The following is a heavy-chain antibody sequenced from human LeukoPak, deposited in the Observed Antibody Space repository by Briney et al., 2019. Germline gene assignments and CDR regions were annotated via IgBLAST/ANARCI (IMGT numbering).Heavy chain of an antibody. CDR1: GFTFDDYG. D-gene: IGHD3-3*01. J-gene: IGHJ4*02. CDR2: ISWNSGII. Sequence: PGRSLRLSCAASGFTFDDYGMHWVRQAPGKGLEWVSGISWNSGIIGYADSVKGRFTISRDNAKNSLYLQMNSLRPEDTAFFYCARDKGGGPKVFGVEYYFDYWGPGALVTVSS. V-gene: IGHV3-9*01. CDR3: ARDKGGGPKVFGVEYYFDY.